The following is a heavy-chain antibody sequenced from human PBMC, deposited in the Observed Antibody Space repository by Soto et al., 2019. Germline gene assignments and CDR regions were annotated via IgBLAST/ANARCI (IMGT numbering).Heavy chain of an antibody. CDR2: VSAGGDMT. Sequence: DVQLLESGGHLVQPGGSLRLSCAASGFTFSSYAMSWVRQAPGKGLEWVSRVSAGGDMTYYSDSVKGRFTISRDNSNNALFLPLNSLRIEDTALYYCARGDRGGSGSPASYYYSGLDVWGQGPTVTVS. J-gene: IGHJ6*02. CDR1: GFTFSSYA. D-gene: IGHD3-10*01. V-gene: IGHV3-23*01. CDR3: ARGDRGGSGSPASYYYSGLDV.